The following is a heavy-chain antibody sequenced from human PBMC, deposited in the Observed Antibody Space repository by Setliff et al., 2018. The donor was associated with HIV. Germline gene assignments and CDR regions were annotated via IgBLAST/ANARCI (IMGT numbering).Heavy chain of an antibody. CDR1: GGSFSGYY. CDR3: ARGLSSSWGGWNAFDI. J-gene: IGHJ3*02. Sequence: SETLSLTCAVYGGSFSGYYWSWIRQPPGKGLEWIGEINHSGSTNYNPSLKSRVTISVDTSKNQFSLKLSSVTAADTAVYYCARGLSSSWGGWNAFDIWGQGTMVTVSS. D-gene: IGHD6-13*01. V-gene: IGHV4-34*01. CDR2: INHSGST.